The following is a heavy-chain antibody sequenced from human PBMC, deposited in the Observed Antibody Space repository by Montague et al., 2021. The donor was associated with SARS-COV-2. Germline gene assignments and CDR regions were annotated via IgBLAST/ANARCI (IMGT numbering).Heavy chain of an antibody. D-gene: IGHD4-17*01. CDR3: AMRGGALDAFDI. CDR1: GGSIRTSSYD. CDR2: IYYSGST. V-gene: IGHV4-39*01. J-gene: IGHJ3*02. Sequence: SETLSLTRTVSGGSIRTSSYDWGWIRQPPGEGLDWIGSIYYSGSTYYNPSLKSRVTISVDTSKNQFSLKLSSVTAADTAVYYCAMRGGALDAFDIWGQGTMVIVSS.